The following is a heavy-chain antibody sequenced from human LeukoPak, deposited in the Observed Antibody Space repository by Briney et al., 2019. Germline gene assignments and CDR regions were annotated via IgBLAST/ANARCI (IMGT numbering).Heavy chain of an antibody. CDR3: ARVAQMATILPYFDY. D-gene: IGHD5-24*01. CDR2: IIPILGIA. CDR1: GGTFSSYA. V-gene: IGHV1-69*04. J-gene: IGHJ4*02. Sequence: SVKVSCKASGGTFSSYAISWVRQAPGQGLEWMGRIIPILGIANYAQKFQGRVTITADKSTSTAYMELSSLRSEDTAVYYCARVAQMATILPYFDYWGQGTLVTVSS.